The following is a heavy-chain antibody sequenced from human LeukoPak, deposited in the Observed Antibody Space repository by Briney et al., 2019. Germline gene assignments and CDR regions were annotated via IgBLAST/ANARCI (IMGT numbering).Heavy chain of an antibody. V-gene: IGHV1-2*02. Sequence: ASVKVSCKASGGTFSSYAISWVRQAPGQGLEWMGWINPNSGGTNYAQKFQGRVTMTRDTSISTAYMELSRLRSDDTAVYYCARASRFGYYYDSSPTGYWGQGTLVTVSS. J-gene: IGHJ4*02. D-gene: IGHD3-22*01. CDR1: GGTFSSYA. CDR3: ARASRFGYYYDSSPTGY. CDR2: INPNSGGT.